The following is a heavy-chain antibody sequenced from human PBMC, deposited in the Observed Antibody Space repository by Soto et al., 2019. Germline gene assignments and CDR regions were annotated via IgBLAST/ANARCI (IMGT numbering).Heavy chain of an antibody. CDR1: HYTFTTYG. Sequence: QVQLVQSGAEVKKPGASVKVSCRASHYTFTTYGLTWVRQAPGQGLEWMGSISTHNGDTNYPQKFQGRVTMTTDTSTTTAYMELRSLRSDDTALYSFARVRSAYYLDALEIWGQGTMVTVSS. V-gene: IGHV1-18*01. D-gene: IGHD3-22*01. CDR3: ARVRSAYYLDALEI. J-gene: IGHJ3*02. CDR2: ISTHNGDT.